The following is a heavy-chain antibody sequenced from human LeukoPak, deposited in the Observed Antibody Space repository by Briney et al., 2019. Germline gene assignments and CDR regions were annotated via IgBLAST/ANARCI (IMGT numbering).Heavy chain of an antibody. J-gene: IGHJ4*02. V-gene: IGHV3-7*01. D-gene: IGHD2-2*01. CDR3: ARGPHIVVVPAARGYFDY. CDR1: GFTFSSYW. Sequence: GGSLRLSCAASGFTFSSYWMSWVRQAPGKGLEWVANIKQDGSEKYYVDSVKGRFTISRDNAKNSLYLQMNSLRAEDTAVYYCARGPHIVVVPAARGYFDYWGQGTLVTVSS. CDR2: IKQDGSEK.